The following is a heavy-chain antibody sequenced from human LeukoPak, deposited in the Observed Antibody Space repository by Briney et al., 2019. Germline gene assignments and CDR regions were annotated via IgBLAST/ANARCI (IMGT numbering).Heavy chain of an antibody. CDR3: ARHLQLGIFGCFDY. Sequence: PGGSLRLSCVASGFTFGAYTMNWVRQAPGKGLEWVSSISSTSTYIHYADSVKGRFTISRDNSKNTLYLQMNSLRAEDTAVYYCARHLQLGIFGCFDYWGQGTLVTVSS. CDR1: GFTFGAYT. V-gene: IGHV3-21*04. J-gene: IGHJ4*02. CDR2: ISSTSTYI. D-gene: IGHD3-3*01.